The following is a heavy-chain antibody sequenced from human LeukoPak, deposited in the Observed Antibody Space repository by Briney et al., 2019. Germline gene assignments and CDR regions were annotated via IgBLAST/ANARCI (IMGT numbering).Heavy chain of an antibody. Sequence: GGSLRLSCAASGFNFFTYGMHWVRQAPGKGLEWVSAVRAGGGSTYYADSVKGRFTISRDNSKNTLYLQMDSLRAEDTALYYCARNYGDYVNWFDPWGQGTLVTVSS. CDR3: ARNYGDYVNWFDP. CDR2: VRAGGGST. V-gene: IGHV3-23*01. CDR1: GFNFFTYG. J-gene: IGHJ5*02. D-gene: IGHD4-17*01.